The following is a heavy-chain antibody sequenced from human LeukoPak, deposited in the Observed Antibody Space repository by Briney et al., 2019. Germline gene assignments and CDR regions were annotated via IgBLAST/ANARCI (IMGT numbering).Heavy chain of an antibody. J-gene: IGHJ4*02. D-gene: IGHD5-12*01. CDR3: AINPTSRYSGYDGNDY. CDR1: GGTFSSYA. V-gene: IGHV1-69*04. CDR2: IIPILGIA. Sequence: ASVTVSCKASGGTFSSYAISWVRQAPGQGLEWMGRIIPILGIANYAQKFQGRVTITADKSTSTAYMGLSSLRSEDTAVYYCAINPTSRYSGYDGNDYWGQGTLVTVSS.